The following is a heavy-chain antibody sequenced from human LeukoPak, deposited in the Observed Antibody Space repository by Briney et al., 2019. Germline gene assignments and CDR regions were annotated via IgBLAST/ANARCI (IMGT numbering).Heavy chain of an antibody. J-gene: IGHJ4*02. CDR3: ATVRQWLRFDY. V-gene: IGHV1-24*01. CDR1: GYTLTELS. Sequence: ASVKVSCKVSGYTLTELSMHWVRQAPGKGLGWMGGFDPEDGETIYAQKFQGRVTMTEETSTDTAYMELSSLRSEDTAVYYCATVRQWLRFDYWGQGTLVTVSS. CDR2: FDPEDGET. D-gene: IGHD6-19*01.